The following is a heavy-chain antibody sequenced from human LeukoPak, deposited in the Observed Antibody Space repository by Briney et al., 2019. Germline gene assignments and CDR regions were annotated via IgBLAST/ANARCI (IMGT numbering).Heavy chain of an antibody. CDR2: INPNSGGT. CDR1: GYTFTGYY. D-gene: IGHD1-7*01. CDR3: ARVLSWNSLLDY. J-gene: IGHJ4*02. Sequence: ASVKVSCKASGYTFTGYYMHWVRQAPGQGLEWMGWINPNSGGTNYAQKFQGRVTMTRDTSISTAYMELSRLRSDDTAVYYCARVLSWNSLLDYWGQGTLVTVSS. V-gene: IGHV1-2*02.